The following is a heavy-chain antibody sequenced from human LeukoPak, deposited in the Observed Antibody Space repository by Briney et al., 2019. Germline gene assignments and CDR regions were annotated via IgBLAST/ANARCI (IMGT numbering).Heavy chain of an antibody. Sequence: GGSLRLSCAASGFTFSSYAMSWVRQAPGKGLEWVSTISGSDVSTQYADSVKGRFTISRDDSKSTLYLQMNSLRAEDTAVYYCARDVASVPAAMWDYFDYWGQGTLVTVSS. V-gene: IGHV3-23*01. D-gene: IGHD2-2*01. CDR2: ISGSDVST. J-gene: IGHJ4*02. CDR1: GFTFSSYA. CDR3: ARDVASVPAAMWDYFDY.